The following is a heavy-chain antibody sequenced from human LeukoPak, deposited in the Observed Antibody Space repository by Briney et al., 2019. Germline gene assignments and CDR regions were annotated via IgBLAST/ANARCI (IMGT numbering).Heavy chain of an antibody. CDR1: GYTLTELS. CDR3: ATRGYSYGYEGPDY. CDR2: FDPEDGET. J-gene: IGHJ4*02. Sequence: ASVKVSCKVSGYTLTELSMHWVRQAPGKGLEWMGGFDPEDGETIYAQKFQGRVTMTEDTSTDTAYMELSSLRSEGTVVYYCATRGYSYGYEGPDYWGQGTLVTVSS. D-gene: IGHD5-18*01. V-gene: IGHV1-24*01.